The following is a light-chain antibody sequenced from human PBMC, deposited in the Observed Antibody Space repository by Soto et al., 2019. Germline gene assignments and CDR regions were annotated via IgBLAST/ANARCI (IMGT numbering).Light chain of an antibody. CDR3: SSYTRAKTYV. CDR2: EVT. CDR1: SSDIGGYNM. V-gene: IGLV2-14*01. J-gene: IGLJ1*01. Sequence: QSVLTQPASVSGSPGRSITISCTGTSSDIGGYNMVSWYQQHPRKAPKLMIYEVTNRPSGISDRFSASKSGNTASLTISGLQAEDEGDYYCSSYTRAKTYVFGTGTKVTVL.